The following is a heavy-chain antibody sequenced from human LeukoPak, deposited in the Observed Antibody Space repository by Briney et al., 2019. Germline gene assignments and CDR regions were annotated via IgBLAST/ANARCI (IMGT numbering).Heavy chain of an antibody. CDR1: GLTFTSYY. V-gene: IGHV1-2*04. Sequence: GASVKVSCKASGLTFTSYYIHWVRQAPGQGLEWMGWINPNSGGTHYAQKFQGWVTMTRDTSITMTRDTSISTVYMEVNSLKSDDTAVYYCAGRLGHRLLPFDYWGQGTLVTVSS. CDR2: INPNSGGT. J-gene: IGHJ4*02. D-gene: IGHD2-2*01. CDR3: AGRLGHRLLPFDY.